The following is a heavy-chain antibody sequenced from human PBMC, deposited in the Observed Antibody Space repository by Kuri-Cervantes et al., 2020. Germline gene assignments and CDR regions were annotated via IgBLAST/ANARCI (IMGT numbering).Heavy chain of an antibody. CDR2: ISAYNGNT. Sequence: ASVKVSCKASGYTFTNYGISWVRQAPGQGLEWMGWISAYNGNTNYAQNLQGRVTMTTDTSTSTAYMELRSLRSDDTAVYYCARVHYDSSGLTGYLDYWGQGTLVTVSS. J-gene: IGHJ4*02. CDR3: ARVHYDSSGLTGYLDY. D-gene: IGHD3-22*01. V-gene: IGHV1-18*01. CDR1: GYTFTNYG.